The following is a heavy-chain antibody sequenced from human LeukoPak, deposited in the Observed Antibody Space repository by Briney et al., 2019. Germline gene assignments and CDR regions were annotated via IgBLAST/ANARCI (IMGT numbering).Heavy chain of an antibody. J-gene: IGHJ3*02. CDR1: GFIFSNYG. V-gene: IGHV3-30*03. CDR3: ASYSPTDAFDI. D-gene: IGHD6-13*01. Sequence: GGSLRLSCAASGFIFSNYGIHWVRQAPGKGLEWVAVISYDGSNKYYADSVKGRFTISRDNSKNTLYLQMNSLRAEDTAVYYCASYSPTDAFDIWGQGTMVTVSS. CDR2: ISYDGSNK.